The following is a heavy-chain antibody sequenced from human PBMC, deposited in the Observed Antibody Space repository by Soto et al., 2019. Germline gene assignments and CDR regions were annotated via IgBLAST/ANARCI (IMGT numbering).Heavy chain of an antibody. V-gene: IGHV1-69*04. J-gene: IGHJ5*02. CDR1: GGTFSSYT. D-gene: IGHD3-10*01. CDR3: ARDRRAMVRAVIGWLDP. Sequence: SVKVSCKASGGTFSSYTISWVRQAPGQGLEWMGRIIPILGIANSAQKFQGRVTITADKSTSTAYMELSSLSSEDTAGKYCARDRRAMVRAVIGWLDPWG. CDR2: IIPILGIA.